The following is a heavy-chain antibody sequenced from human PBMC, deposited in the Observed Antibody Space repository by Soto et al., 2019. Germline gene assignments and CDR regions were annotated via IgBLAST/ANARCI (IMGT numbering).Heavy chain of an antibody. J-gene: IGHJ5*02. CDR2: IYHSGST. V-gene: IGHV4-30-2*01. D-gene: IGHD2-8*01. CDR1: GGCIGSGGYS. Sequence: PSETLSVTCAVSGGCIGSGGYSWRWIRQAPGRGLEWIRYIYHSGSTYYNPALKIRVTISVDRSKNKFSMKLRSVTAADPAVYYCARVMVQPCVKGGNWFDPWGQGTLVTVSS. CDR3: ARVMVQPCVKGGNWFDP.